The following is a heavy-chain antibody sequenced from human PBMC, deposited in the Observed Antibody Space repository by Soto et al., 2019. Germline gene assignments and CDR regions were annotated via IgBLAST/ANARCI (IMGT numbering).Heavy chain of an antibody. Sequence: SETLSLTCTVSGGSISSGGYYWSWIRQHPGKGLEWIGYIYYSGSTYYNPSLKSRVTISVDTSKNQFSLKLSSVTAADTAVYYCARDVRKVYGDYVSRWFDPWGQGTLVTVSS. J-gene: IGHJ5*02. CDR1: GGSISSGGYY. CDR2: IYYSGST. V-gene: IGHV4-31*03. CDR3: ARDVRKVYGDYVSRWFDP. D-gene: IGHD4-17*01.